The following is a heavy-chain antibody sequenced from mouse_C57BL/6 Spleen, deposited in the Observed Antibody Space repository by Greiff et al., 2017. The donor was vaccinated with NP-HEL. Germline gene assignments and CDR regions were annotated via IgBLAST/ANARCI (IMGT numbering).Heavy chain of an antibody. V-gene: IGHV5-17*01. CDR3: ARDDYYGSSYYFDY. J-gene: IGHJ2*01. CDR2: ISSGSSTL. D-gene: IGHD1-1*01. CDR1: GFTFSDYG. Sequence: EVQGVESGGGLVKPGGSLKLSCAASGFTFSDYGMHWVRQAPEKGLEWVAYISSGSSTLYYADTVKGRFTISRDNAKNTLYLQTTSLRSEDTAMYYCARDDYYGSSYYFDYWGQGTTLTVSS.